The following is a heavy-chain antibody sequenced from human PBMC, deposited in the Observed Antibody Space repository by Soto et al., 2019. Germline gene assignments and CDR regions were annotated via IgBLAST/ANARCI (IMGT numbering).Heavy chain of an antibody. D-gene: IGHD4-17*01. V-gene: IGHV4-59*01. CDR2: IYYSGST. J-gene: IGHJ4*02. CDR1: GGPISSYY. CDR3: ARVYGDYLDY. Sequence: SAPLSLTCTVSGGPISSYYWSWIRQPPGKGLEGIGYIYYSGSTNYNPTPKSRVTISVDTSKNQFSLKLSSVTSADTAVYYCARVYGDYLDYWGQGTLVTVSS.